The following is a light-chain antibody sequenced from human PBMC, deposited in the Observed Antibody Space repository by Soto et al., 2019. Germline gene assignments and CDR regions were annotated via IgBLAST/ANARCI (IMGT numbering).Light chain of an antibody. J-gene: IGLJ1*01. Sequence: QSALTQPPSASGSPGQSVTISCTGTSSDVGAYNYLSWYQQHPGKAPKLMISEVSKRPSGVPDRFSGSKSGNTASLTVSGLQAEDEADYYCSSYAGSNNYVFRTGTKLTVL. V-gene: IGLV2-8*01. CDR3: SSYAGSNNYV. CDR1: SSDVGAYNY. CDR2: EVS.